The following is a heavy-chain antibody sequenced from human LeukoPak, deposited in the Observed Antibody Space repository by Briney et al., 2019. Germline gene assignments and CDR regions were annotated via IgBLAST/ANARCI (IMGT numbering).Heavy chain of an antibody. Sequence: ASVKVSCKASGYTFTSYYMHWVRQAPGQGLEWMGIINPSGGSTSYAQKFQGRVTMTRDTSTSTVYMELSSLRSEDTAVYYCARAGYSSSWYKRYYYYGMDVWGQGTTVTVSS. D-gene: IGHD6-13*01. CDR3: ARAGYSSSWYKRYYYYGMDV. V-gene: IGHV1-46*01. CDR1: GYTFTSYY. J-gene: IGHJ6*02. CDR2: INPSGGST.